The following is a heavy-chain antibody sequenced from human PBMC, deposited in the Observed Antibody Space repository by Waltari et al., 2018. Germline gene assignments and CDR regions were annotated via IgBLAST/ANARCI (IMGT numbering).Heavy chain of an antibody. V-gene: IGHV1-2*02. CDR3: ARVSGDWLLPYYYYGMGV. Sequence: QVQLVQSGAEVKKPGASVKVSCKASGYTLPDYYIHWLRQAPGQGLEWMGWISPNSGGTDYAQKFQGRVTMTKDTSLSTAYMELTRLRSDDTAVYYCARVSGDWLLPYYYYGMGVWGQGTTVTVSS. CDR2: ISPNSGGT. J-gene: IGHJ6*02. D-gene: IGHD3-9*01. CDR1: GYTLPDYY.